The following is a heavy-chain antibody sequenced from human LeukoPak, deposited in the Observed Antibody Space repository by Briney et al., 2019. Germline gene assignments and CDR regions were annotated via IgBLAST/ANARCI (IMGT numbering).Heavy chain of an antibody. CDR2: INHSGST. CDR3: ARLSFSSSAY. D-gene: IGHD6-13*01. Sequence: SETLSLTCAVYGGSFSGYYWSWLRQPPGKGLEWIGEINHSGSTNYNPSLKSRVTISVDTSKNQFALRLSSVTAADTAVYYCARLSFSSSAYWGQGTLVTVSS. CDR1: GGSFSGYY. V-gene: IGHV4-34*01. J-gene: IGHJ4*02.